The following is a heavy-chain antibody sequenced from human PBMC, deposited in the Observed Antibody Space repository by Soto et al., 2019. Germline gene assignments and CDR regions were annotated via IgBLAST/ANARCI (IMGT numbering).Heavy chain of an antibody. CDR1: GGSISSSSYY. CDR2: IYYSGST. D-gene: IGHD5-12*01. J-gene: IGHJ4*02. CDR3: ARATGECLFDY. Sequence: QLQLQESGPGLVKPSETLSLTCTVSGGSISSSSYYWGWIRQPPGKGLEWIGSIYYSGSTYYNPSLKSRVTISVDTSKNQFSLKLSSVTAEDTAVYYCARATGECLFDYWGQGTLVTVSS. V-gene: IGHV4-39*01.